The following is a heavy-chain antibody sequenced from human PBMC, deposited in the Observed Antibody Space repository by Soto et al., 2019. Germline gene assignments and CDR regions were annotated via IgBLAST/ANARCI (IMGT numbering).Heavy chain of an antibody. CDR3: ARVYGSSYYYYGMDV. J-gene: IGHJ6*02. CDR1: GGSISSGDYY. CDR2: IYYSGST. Sequence: SETLSLTCTVSGGSISSGDYYWSWIRQPPGKGLEWIGYIYYSGSTYYNPSLKSRVTISVDTSKNQFSLKLSSVTAADTAVYYCARVYGSSYYYYGMDVWGQGTTVTVSS. D-gene: IGHD6-6*01. V-gene: IGHV4-30-4*01.